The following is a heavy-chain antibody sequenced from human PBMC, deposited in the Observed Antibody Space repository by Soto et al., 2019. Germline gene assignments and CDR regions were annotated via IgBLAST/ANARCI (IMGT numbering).Heavy chain of an antibody. CDR1: GGSIDSTAYS. V-gene: IGHV4-30-2*01. CDR3: ARIHWSQSSLDY. J-gene: IGHJ4*02. Sequence: SEILSLTCAVSGGSIDSTAYSLSWIRQPPGKGLEWIGYVSHRGTAYSIPSLNGRLTLSMDSSQTQFSLKLTSVTAADSAVYYCARIHWSQSSLDYWGRGILVTVSS. CDR2: VSHRGTA. D-gene: IGHD6-19*01.